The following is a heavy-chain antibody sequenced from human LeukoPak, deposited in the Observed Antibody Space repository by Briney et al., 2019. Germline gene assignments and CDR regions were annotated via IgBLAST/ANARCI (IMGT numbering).Heavy chain of an antibody. J-gene: IGHJ4*02. D-gene: IGHD1-1*01. CDR2: IYYSDST. V-gene: IGHV4-39*01. Sequence: PSETLSLTCTVSGGSISSSTYYWGWIRQAPGKGLEWIGTIYYSDSTNYNPSLKSRVTISVDMSKNQLSLNLNSVTAADTAVYYCARQTNRGAGNFDSGGQGTLVTVPS. CDR3: ARQTNRGAGNFDS. CDR1: GGSISSSTYY.